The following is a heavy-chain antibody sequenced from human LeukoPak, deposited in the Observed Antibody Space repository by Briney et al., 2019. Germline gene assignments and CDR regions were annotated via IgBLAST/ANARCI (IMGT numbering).Heavy chain of an antibody. CDR2: ISSSGQDT. D-gene: IGHD3-22*01. CDR1: GFTFSSYG. J-gene: IGHJ4*02. Sequence: PGGTLRLSCAASGFTFSSYGMAWVRQAPGKGLEWVSLISSSGQDTYYADSVKGRFTISRDNSRNTLFLQMNSLRAEDTAVYFCAKRIDDSRVYYVFGYWGQGILVTVCS. CDR3: AKRIDDSRVYYVFGY. V-gene: IGHV3-23*01.